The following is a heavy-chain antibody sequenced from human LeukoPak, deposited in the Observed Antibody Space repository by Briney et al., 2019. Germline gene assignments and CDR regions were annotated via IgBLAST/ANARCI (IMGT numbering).Heavy chain of an antibody. CDR2: IYTSGST. Sequence: SETLSLTCTVSGGSISSGSYYWSWIRQPAGKGLEWIGRIYTSGSTNYNPSLKSRVTISVDTSENQFSLKLSSVTAADTAVYYCARQLDMVVTLDAFDIWGQGTMVTVSS. CDR3: ARQLDMVVTLDAFDI. J-gene: IGHJ3*02. D-gene: IGHD4/OR15-4a*01. CDR1: GGSISSGSYY. V-gene: IGHV4-61*02.